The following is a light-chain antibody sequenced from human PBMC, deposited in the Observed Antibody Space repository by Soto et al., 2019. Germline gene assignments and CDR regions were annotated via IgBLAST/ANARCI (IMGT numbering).Light chain of an antibody. J-gene: IGKJ2*03. CDR3: QHGYVAPYS. V-gene: IGKV1-39*01. CDR1: QDINVY. CDR2: SAS. Sequence: DIQMTQSPSSVSASIGDTVTITCRASQDINVYLNWYQQKPGEVPKHLIYSASTLHSGVPSRFTGSGSETDFTLTIRSLQPEDFETYYCQHGYVAPYSFGQGTKVDIK.